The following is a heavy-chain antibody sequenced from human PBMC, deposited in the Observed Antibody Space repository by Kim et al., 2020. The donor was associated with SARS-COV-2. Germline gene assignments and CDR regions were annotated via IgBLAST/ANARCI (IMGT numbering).Heavy chain of an antibody. J-gene: IGHJ6*02. CDR3: ARDTGDYDDYASGGMDV. CDR1: GFTFSSYE. Sequence: GGSLRLSCAASGFTFSSYEMNWVRQAPGKGLEWVSYISSSGSTIYYADSVQGRFTISRDNAKNSLYLQMNSLRAEDTAVYFCARDTGDYDDYASGGMDVWGQGTTVTVSS. D-gene: IGHD4-17*01. CDR2: ISSSGSTI. V-gene: IGHV3-48*03.